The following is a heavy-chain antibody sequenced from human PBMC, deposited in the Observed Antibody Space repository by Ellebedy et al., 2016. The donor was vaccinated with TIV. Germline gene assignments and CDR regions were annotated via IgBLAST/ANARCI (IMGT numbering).Heavy chain of an antibody. CDR3: TGPPHDYGGVFDY. CDR1: GFPFSGYY. D-gene: IGHD4-23*01. J-gene: IGHJ4*02. V-gene: IGHV3-11*03. Sequence: GGSLRLXXATSGFPFSGYYMSWIRQAPGKGLEWTSYIGVGGIYTDYADSVRGRFTISRDDAKNSLYLQMNRLKTEDTAVYYCTGPPHDYGGVFDYWGQGTLVTVSS. CDR2: IGVGGIYT.